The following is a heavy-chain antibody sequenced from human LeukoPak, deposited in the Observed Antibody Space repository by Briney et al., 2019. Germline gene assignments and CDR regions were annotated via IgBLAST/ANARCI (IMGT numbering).Heavy chain of an antibody. CDR2: INPNSGGT. J-gene: IGHJ5*02. CDR1: GYTFTGYY. CDR3: ARDQNRVFWFDP. D-gene: IGHD6-13*01. V-gene: IGHV1-2*02. Sequence: AASVKVSCKASGYTFTGYYMHWVRQAPGQGLEWMGWINPNSGGTNYAQKFQGRVTMTRDTSISTAYMELSRLRSDDTAVYYCARDQNRVFWFDPWGQGTLVTVSS.